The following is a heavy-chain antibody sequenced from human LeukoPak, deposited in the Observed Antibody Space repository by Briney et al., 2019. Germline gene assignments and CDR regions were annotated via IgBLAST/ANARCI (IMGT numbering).Heavy chain of an antibody. D-gene: IGHD6-19*01. CDR3: ARGPKKGSSGWYVPWFDP. CDR1: GFTVSSNY. CDR2: IYSGGST. V-gene: IGHV3-53*01. J-gene: IGHJ5*02. Sequence: PPGGSLRLSCATSGFTVSSNYMSWVRQAPGKGLEWVSVIYSGGSTYYADSVKGRFTISRDNSKNTLYLQMNSLRAEDTAVYYCARGPKKGSSGWYVPWFDPWGQGTLVTVSS.